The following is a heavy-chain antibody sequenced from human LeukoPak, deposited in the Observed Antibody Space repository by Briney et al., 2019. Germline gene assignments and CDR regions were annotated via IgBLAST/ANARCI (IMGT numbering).Heavy chain of an antibody. D-gene: IGHD2-2*01. CDR1: GGTFSSYA. Sequence: SVKVSCEASGGTFSSYAISWVRQAPGQGLEWMGGIIPIFGTANYAQKFQGRVTITADESTSTAYMELSSLRSEDTAVYYCARGYCSSTSCYHAFDIWGQGTMVTVSS. CDR2: IIPIFGTA. V-gene: IGHV1-69*01. J-gene: IGHJ3*02. CDR3: ARGYCSSTSCYHAFDI.